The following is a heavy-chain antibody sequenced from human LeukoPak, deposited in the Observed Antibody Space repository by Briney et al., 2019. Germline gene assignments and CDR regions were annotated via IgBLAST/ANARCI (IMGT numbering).Heavy chain of an antibody. D-gene: IGHD4-23*01. CDR3: AREGGDYGGNSQFWYFGL. CDR1: GGSISSSSYY. V-gene: IGHV4-39*07. Sequence: SETLSLTCTVSGGSISSSSYYWGWIRQPPGKGLNWIGSIYYSGSTYYNPSLKSRVTISVDTSKNQFSLKLSSVTAADTAVYYCAREGGDYGGNSQFWYFGLWGRGTLVTVSS. CDR2: IYYSGST. J-gene: IGHJ2*01.